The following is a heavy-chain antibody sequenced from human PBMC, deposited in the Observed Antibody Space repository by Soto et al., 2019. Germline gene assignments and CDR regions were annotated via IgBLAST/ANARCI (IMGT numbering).Heavy chain of an antibody. Sequence: ASVKVSCTASGYTFTSYDINWVRQATGQGLEWMGWMNPNSGNTGYAQKFQGRVTMTRNTSISTAYMELSSLRSEDTAVYYCARGSGSIVLLWFGEAYYFDYWGQGTLVTVSS. V-gene: IGHV1-8*01. CDR2: MNPNSGNT. D-gene: IGHD3-10*01. J-gene: IGHJ4*02. CDR1: GYTFTSYD. CDR3: ARGSGSIVLLWFGEAYYFDY.